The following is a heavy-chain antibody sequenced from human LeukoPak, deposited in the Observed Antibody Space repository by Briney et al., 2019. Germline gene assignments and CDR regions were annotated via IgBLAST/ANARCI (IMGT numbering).Heavy chain of an antibody. D-gene: IGHD3-16*01. CDR2: IYSGDNT. Sequence: GGSLRLSCAASGFTVSSNYVSWVRQAPGKGLEWVSVIYSGDNTYYADSVKGRFTISREKSKNTLYLEMKRLRTEDTAVYYCARTPGGYDSAWGSPVRYFDYWGQGTLVTVSS. CDR3: ARTPGGYDSAWGSPVRYFDY. V-gene: IGHV3-66*02. CDR1: GFTVSSNY. J-gene: IGHJ4*02.